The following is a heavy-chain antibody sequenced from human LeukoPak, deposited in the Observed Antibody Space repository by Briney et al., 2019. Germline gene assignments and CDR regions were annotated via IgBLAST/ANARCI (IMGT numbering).Heavy chain of an antibody. Sequence: GASVKVSCKASGYTSTSYGISWVRQAPGQGLEWMGWISAYNGNTNYAQKLQGRVTMTTDTSTSTAYMELRSLRSDDTAVYYCARVSDSNLPNVPFDYWGQGTLVTVSS. V-gene: IGHV1-18*01. CDR3: ARVSDSNLPNVPFDY. J-gene: IGHJ4*02. CDR2: ISAYNGNT. D-gene: IGHD3-22*01. CDR1: GYTSTSYG.